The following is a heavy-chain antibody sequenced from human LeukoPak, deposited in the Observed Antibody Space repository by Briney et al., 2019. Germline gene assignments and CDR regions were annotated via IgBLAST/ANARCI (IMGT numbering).Heavy chain of an antibody. Sequence: PGGSLRLSCAASGFTVSSNYMSWVRQAPGKGLEWVSVIYSGGSTYYADSVKGRFTISRDNSKNTLYLQMNSLRAEDKAVYYCARELLHYYGSGSYFYYFDYWGQGTLVTVSS. J-gene: IGHJ4*02. D-gene: IGHD3-10*01. V-gene: IGHV3-53*01. CDR1: GFTVSSNY. CDR2: IYSGGST. CDR3: ARELLHYYGSGSYFYYFDY.